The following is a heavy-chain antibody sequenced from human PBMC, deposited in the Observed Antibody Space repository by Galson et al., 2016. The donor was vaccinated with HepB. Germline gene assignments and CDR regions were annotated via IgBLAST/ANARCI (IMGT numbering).Heavy chain of an antibody. J-gene: IGHJ3*01. D-gene: IGHD1-7*01. CDR1: GFTFSTYW. Sequence: SLRLSCAASGFTFSTYWMNWVRQAPGKGLEWVANMRQDGGEIYYADSVKGRFTISRDNAKSSLYLQMDSLRAEDTAVYYCARWNFACDVWGQGTVVTVSS. CDR3: ARWNFACDV. CDR2: MRQDGGEI. V-gene: IGHV3-7*01.